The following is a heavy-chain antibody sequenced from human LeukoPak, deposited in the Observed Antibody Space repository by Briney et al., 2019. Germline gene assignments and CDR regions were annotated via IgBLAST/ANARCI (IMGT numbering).Heavy chain of an antibody. CDR2: IRSKANSYAT. V-gene: IGHV3-73*01. J-gene: IGHJ6*04. CDR1: GFTFSGSA. CDR3: TRPGGGSDLDV. D-gene: IGHD5-12*01. Sequence: GGSLRLSCAASGFTFSGSAMHWVRQASGKGLEWVGRIRSKANSYATAYAASVKGRFTISRDDSKNTAYLQMNSLKTEGTAVYYYTRPGGGSDLDVWGKGTTVTVSS.